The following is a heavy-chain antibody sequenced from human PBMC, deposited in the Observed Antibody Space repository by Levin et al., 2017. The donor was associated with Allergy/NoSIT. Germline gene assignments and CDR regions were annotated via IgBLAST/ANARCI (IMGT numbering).Heavy chain of an antibody. V-gene: IGHV3-15*07. CDR2: IKSEADGGTT. CDR3: ATGGNWFDP. Sequence: LSLTCAASGFTRSNAWINWVRQAPGKGLEWVGRIKSEADGGTTDYAAPVKGRFTISRDDSKNTVFLRMNSLETEDTAVYYCATGGNWFDPWGKGTLVTVSS. J-gene: IGHJ5*02. CDR1: GFTRSNAW.